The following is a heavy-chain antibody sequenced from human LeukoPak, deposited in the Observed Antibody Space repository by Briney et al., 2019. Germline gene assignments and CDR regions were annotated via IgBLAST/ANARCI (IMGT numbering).Heavy chain of an antibody. J-gene: IGHJ3*02. CDR2: MHNSGSS. Sequence: SETLSLSCTVSGASTSHFYWNWIRQPPGKGLEWIGYMHNSGSSKHSPSLKSRVTISIDTSKNQFSLQLTSVTAADTAMYYCARSAEWLRNAFDIWGQGTMVSVSS. V-gene: IGHV4-59*01. CDR3: ARSAEWLRNAFDI. CDR1: GASTSHFY. D-gene: IGHD5-12*01.